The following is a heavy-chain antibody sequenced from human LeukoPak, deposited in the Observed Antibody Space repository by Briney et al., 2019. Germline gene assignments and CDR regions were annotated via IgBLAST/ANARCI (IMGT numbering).Heavy chain of an antibody. V-gene: IGHV3-21*01. CDR3: ARARRPVDIVAT. D-gene: IGHD5-12*01. J-gene: IGHJ4*02. CDR1: GFTFSSYS. CDR2: ISSSSSYI. Sequence: GGSLRLSCAASGFTFSSYSMNWVRQAPGKGLEWVSSISSSSSYIYYADSVKGRFTISRDNAKNSLYLQMNSLRAEDTAVYYCARARRPVDIVATWGQGTLVTVSS.